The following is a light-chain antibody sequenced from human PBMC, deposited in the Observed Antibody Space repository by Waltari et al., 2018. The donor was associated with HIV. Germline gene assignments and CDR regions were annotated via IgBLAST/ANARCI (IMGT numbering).Light chain of an antibody. V-gene: IGKV4-1*01. CDR1: QSVFFSSNNKNF. CDR3: QQYYTVPLT. CDR2: WAS. Sequence: DIVMTQSPDSLAVSLGERATINCKSSQSVFFSSNNKNFLAWYQQKPGQAPKLLISWASTLASGFPARFSGSGSGTDFTLTISSLQPGDVAVYFCQQYYTVPLTFGPGTKVEI. J-gene: IGKJ3*01.